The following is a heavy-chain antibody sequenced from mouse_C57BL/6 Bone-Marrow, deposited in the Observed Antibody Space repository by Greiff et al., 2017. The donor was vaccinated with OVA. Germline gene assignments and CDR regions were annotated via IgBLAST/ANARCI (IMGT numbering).Heavy chain of an antibody. V-gene: IGHV1-82*01. CDR1: GYAFSSSW. D-gene: IGHD2-12*01. CDR3: ARERVNYSNDGAMDY. Sequence: QVQLQESGPELVKPGASVKISCKASGYAFSSSWMNWVKQRPGKGLEWIGRIYPGDGDTNYNGKFKGKATLTADKSSSTAYMQLSSLTSEDYAVYFCARERVNYSNDGAMDYWGQGTAVTVSS. CDR2: IYPGDGDT. J-gene: IGHJ4*01.